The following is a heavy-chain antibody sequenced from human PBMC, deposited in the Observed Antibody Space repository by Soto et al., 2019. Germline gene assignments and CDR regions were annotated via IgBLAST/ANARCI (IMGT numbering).Heavy chain of an antibody. V-gene: IGHV3-48*03. D-gene: IGHD1-26*01. CDR2: SSSSSSTL. CDR3: ARGGSGSYFWYFDL. Sequence: GGSLRLSCADSGFTFSRYEMNWVRQAPGKGLEWVPYSSSSSSTLYYADSVKGRFTISRDNAKNSLYLQMNSLRAEDTAVYYCARGGSGSYFWYFDLWGRGTLVTVSS. CDR1: GFTFSRYE. J-gene: IGHJ2*01.